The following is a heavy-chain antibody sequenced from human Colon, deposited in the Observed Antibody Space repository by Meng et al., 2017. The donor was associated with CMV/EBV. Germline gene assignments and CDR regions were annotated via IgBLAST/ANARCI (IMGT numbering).Heavy chain of an antibody. CDR1: GGPCKSNA. V-gene: IGHV1-69*01. Sequence: KTSGGPCKSNAMSWVRQAPGQGLEGMGGLSPMFGTPKYAQKFQGRVTITADESTSTTYMELSSLTSDDTAVYYCARSPLPAALNWFDPWGQGTLVTVSS. D-gene: IGHD2-2*01. CDR2: LSPMFGTP. CDR3: ARSPLPAALNWFDP. J-gene: IGHJ5*02.